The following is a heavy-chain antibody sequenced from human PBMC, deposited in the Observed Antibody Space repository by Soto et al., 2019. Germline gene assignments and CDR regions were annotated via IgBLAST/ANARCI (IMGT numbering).Heavy chain of an antibody. CDR2: IIPIFGTA. CDR3: ARGYYYDSSGYQPHFDY. CDR1: GGTFSSYA. V-gene: IGHV1-69*12. Sequence: QVQLVQSGAEVKKPGSSVKVSCKASGGTFSSYAISWVRQAPGQGLEWMGGIIPIFGTANYAQKFQGRVTITADESTSTAYMERSSLRSEDTAVYYCARGYYYDSSGYQPHFDYWGQGTLVTVSS. D-gene: IGHD3-22*01. J-gene: IGHJ4*02.